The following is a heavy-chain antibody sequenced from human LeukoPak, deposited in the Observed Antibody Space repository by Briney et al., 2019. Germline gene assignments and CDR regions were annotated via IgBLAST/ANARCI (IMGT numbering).Heavy chain of an antibody. Sequence: ASLKVSCKASGYTFTGYHMHWVRQDPGQGLEWMSWINPNSGATDYAQKFQGRVTMTRDTSTSTAYMELSRLRSDDTAVYYCAREGIQLWLDLSYWGQGTLVTVSS. V-gene: IGHV1-2*02. D-gene: IGHD5-18*01. CDR1: GYTFTGYH. J-gene: IGHJ4*02. CDR3: AREGIQLWLDLSY. CDR2: INPNSGAT.